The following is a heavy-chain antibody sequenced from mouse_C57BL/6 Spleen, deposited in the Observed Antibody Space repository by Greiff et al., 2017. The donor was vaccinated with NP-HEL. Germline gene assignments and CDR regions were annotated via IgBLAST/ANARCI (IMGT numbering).Heavy chain of an antibody. CDR2: IYPSDSET. D-gene: IGHD2-2*01. CDR1: GYTFTSYW. J-gene: IGHJ3*01. CDR3: ARRGYGYDGFAY. V-gene: IGHV1-61*01. Sequence: QVQLQQPGAELVRPGSSVKLSCKASGYTFTSYWMDWVKQRPGQGLAWIGNIYPSDSETHYNQKFKDKATLTVDKSSSTAYMQLSSLTSEDSAVYYCARRGYGYDGFAYWGQGTLVTVSA.